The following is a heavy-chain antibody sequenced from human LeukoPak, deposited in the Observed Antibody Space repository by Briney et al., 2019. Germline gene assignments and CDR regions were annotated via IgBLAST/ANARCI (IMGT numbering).Heavy chain of an antibody. V-gene: IGHV3-9*01. J-gene: IGHJ4*02. CDR2: ISWNSGNI. D-gene: IGHD6-13*01. CDR3: AKDKRVATGTGGFDY. CDR1: GFTFDDYA. Sequence: PGGSLRLSCAASGFTFDDYAMHWVRQAPGKGLEWISGISWNSGNIGYADSVKGRFTNSRDNAKNSLYLQMDSLRPEDTALYYCAKDKRVATGTGGFDYWGQGTLVTVSS.